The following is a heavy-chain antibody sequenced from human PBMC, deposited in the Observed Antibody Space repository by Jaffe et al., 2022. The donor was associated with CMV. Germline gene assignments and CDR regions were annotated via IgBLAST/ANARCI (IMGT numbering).Heavy chain of an antibody. CDR1: GFTFSSYA. J-gene: IGHJ4*02. Sequence: EVQLLESGGGLVQPGGSLRLSCAASGFTFSSYAMSWVRQAPGKGLEWVSAISGSGGSTYYADSVKGRFTISRDNSKNTLYLQMNSLRAEDTAVYYCAKDCSSTSCYTEETPLDYWGQGTLVTVSS. D-gene: IGHD2-2*02. CDR2: ISGSGGST. V-gene: IGHV3-23*01. CDR3: AKDCSSTSCYTEETPLDY.